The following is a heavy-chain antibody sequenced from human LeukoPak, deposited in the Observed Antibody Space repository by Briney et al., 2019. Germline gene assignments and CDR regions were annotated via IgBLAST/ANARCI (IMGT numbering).Heavy chain of an antibody. J-gene: IGHJ5*02. CDR2: IYYSGST. CDR1: GGSISSSSYY. D-gene: IGHD6-19*01. CDR3: ARVSGWFTNWFDP. V-gene: IGHV4-39*01. Sequence: SETLSLPCTVSGGSISSSSYYWGWIRQPPGKGLEWIGSIYYSGSTYYNPSLKSRVTISVDTSKNQFSLKLSSVTAADTAVYYCARVSGWFTNWFDPWGQGTLVTVSS.